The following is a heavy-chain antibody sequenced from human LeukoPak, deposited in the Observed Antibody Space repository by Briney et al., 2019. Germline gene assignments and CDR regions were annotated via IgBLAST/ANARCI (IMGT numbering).Heavy chain of an antibody. CDR3: ARGAEEMATIWGDAVDI. CDR2: IIPSLGKA. V-gene: IGHV1-69*04. J-gene: IGHJ3*02. CDR1: GGTFNTCG. Sequence: ASVKVSCKGSGGTFNTCGINWVRQPPGQGLEWVGRIIPSLGKANYAQNFLGRVTITADKSTSTAYMELNSLRSEDTAVYYCARGAEEMATIWGDAVDIWGQGTVVTVSS. D-gene: IGHD5-12*01.